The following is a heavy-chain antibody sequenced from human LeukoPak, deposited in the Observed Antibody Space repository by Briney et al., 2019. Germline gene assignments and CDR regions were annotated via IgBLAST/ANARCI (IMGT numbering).Heavy chain of an antibody. CDR1: GGSISSRSYY. CDR2: IYYSGST. D-gene: IGHD2-15*01. Sequence: SETLSLTCTVYGGSISSRSYYWGWIRQPPGKGLEWIGRIYYSGSTYYNPSLKSRVPISVDTSKNQFSLKLSSVTAAEMAMYYCARLPLEYCSGGSCYSGYFDYWGQGTLVTVSP. J-gene: IGHJ4*02. CDR3: ARLPLEYCSGGSCYSGYFDY. V-gene: IGHV4-39*01.